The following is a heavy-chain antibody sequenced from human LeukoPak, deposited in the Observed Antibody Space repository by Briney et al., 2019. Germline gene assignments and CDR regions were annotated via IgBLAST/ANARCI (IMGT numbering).Heavy chain of an antibody. V-gene: IGHV4-34*01. CDR1: GGSFSGYY. D-gene: IGHD3-3*01. CDR3: ARDHYDFWSGHSPFVYYFDY. Sequence: PSETLSLTCAVYGGSFSGYYWSWIRQPPGKGLEWIGEINHSRSTNYNPSLKSRVTISVDTSKNQLSLKLSSVTAADTAVYYCARDHYDFWSGHSPFVYYFDYWGQGTLVTVSS. CDR2: INHSRST. J-gene: IGHJ4*02.